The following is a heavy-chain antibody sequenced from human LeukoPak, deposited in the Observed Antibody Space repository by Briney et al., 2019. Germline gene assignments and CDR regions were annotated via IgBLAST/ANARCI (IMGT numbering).Heavy chain of an antibody. J-gene: IGHJ4*02. V-gene: IGHV3-23*01. CDR3: AKGAITMVRGVIVNEY. CDR2: ICGSGGST. CDR1: GFTFSSYA. D-gene: IGHD3-10*01. Sequence: PGGSLRLSCAASGFTFSSYAMSWVRQAPGKGLGWVSAICGSGGSTYYADSVKGRFTISRDNSKNTLYLQMNSLRAEDTAVYYCAKGAITMVRGVIVNEYWGQGTLVTVSS.